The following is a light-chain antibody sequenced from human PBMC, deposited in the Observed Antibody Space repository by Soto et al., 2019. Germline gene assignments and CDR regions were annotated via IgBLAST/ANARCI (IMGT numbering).Light chain of an antibody. V-gene: IGKV3-11*01. Sequence: EIVLTQSPATLSLSPGERATLSCRASQSVSSYLAWYQQEPGQAPRLLIYDASNRATGIPARFSGSGSGTDFTLTISSLEPEDFAVYYCHHRSNWPETFGPGTKVDIK. CDR2: DAS. J-gene: IGKJ3*01. CDR1: QSVSSY. CDR3: HHRSNWPET.